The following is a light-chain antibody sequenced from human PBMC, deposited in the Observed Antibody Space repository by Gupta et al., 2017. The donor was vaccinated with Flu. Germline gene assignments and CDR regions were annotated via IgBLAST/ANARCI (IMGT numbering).Light chain of an antibody. CDR3: LVSYSHGRV. CDR1: GAVSSDVW. Sequence: GAVSSDVWPYWLQQEPGQAPRTLIYDTNDEHYCTPVRFSGSLLGGKSVLTLSGAQPEDEDEYFCLVSYSHGRVFGGGTKLTVL. CDR2: DTN. V-gene: IGLV7-46*01. J-gene: IGLJ3*02.